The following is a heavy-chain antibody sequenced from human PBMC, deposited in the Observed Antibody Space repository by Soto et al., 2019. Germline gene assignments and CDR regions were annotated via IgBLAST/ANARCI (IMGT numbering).Heavy chain of an antibody. CDR2: ISAYNGNT. CDR1: GYTFTSYG. Sequence: QVQLVQSGAEVKKPGASVKVSCKASGYTFTSYGISWVRQAPGQGLEWMGWISAYNGNTNYAQKLQGRVTMTTDTSTSTDYMELRSLRSDDTAVYYCAREVKRYSSSWYDLRGFFDYWGQGTLFTVSS. D-gene: IGHD6-13*01. CDR3: AREVKRYSSSWYDLRGFFDY. V-gene: IGHV1-18*04. J-gene: IGHJ4*02.